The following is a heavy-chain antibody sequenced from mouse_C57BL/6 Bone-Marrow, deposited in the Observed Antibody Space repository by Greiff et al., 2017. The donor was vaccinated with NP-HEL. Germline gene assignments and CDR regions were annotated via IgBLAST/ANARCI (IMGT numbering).Heavy chain of an antibody. CDR3: TRSWYDYDWYFDV. CDR2: IYPGNSDT. V-gene: IGHV1-5*01. CDR1: GYTFTSYW. Sequence: EVQLQQSGTVLARPGASVKMSCKTSGYTFTSYWMHWVKQRPGQGLEWIGAIYPGNSDTSYNQKFKGKAKLTAVTSASTAYMELSSLTTEDSAVSYSTRSWYDYDWYFDVWGTGTTVTVSS. D-gene: IGHD2-4*01. J-gene: IGHJ1*03.